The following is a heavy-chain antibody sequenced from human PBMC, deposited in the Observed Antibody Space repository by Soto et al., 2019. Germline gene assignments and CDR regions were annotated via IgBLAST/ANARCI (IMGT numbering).Heavy chain of an antibody. Sequence: PGWSLRLSCAASGFTVSSNYMSWVRQAPGKGLEWVSVIYSGGSTYYADSVKGRFTISRDNSKNTLYLQMNSLRAEDTAVYYCARAGVVGATGGYYFDYWGQGTLVTVS. CDR2: IYSGGST. CDR1: GFTVSSNY. J-gene: IGHJ4*02. D-gene: IGHD1-26*01. CDR3: ARAGVVGATGGYYFDY. V-gene: IGHV3-53*01.